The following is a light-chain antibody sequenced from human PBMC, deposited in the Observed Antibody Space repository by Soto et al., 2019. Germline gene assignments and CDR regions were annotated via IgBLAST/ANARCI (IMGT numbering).Light chain of an antibody. V-gene: IGKV1-5*01. J-gene: IGKJ1*01. CDR3: QQYNSQWT. CDR1: QSISSW. Sequence: RVTQSPSSVSASVGDRVTITCRASQSISSWLAWYQQKPGKAPKLLIYDASSLESGVPSRFSGSGSGTEFTLTISSLQPDDFATYYCQQYNSQWTFGQGTKVDIK. CDR2: DAS.